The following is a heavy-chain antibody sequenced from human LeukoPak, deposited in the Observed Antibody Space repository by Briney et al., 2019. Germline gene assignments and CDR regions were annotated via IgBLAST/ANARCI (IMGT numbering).Heavy chain of an antibody. CDR3: VRSYDWVFDY. V-gene: IGHV6-1*01. D-gene: IGHD1-1*01. J-gene: IGHJ4*02. CDR1: GDSVSRLDLT. CDR2: TFYRSKCYN. Sequence: SQTLSLTCAISGDSVSRLDLTSDSARQSPSRGLEWLGRTFYRSKCYNDYAVSVKSRITVSPDTSKNQFSLHLNSVTPEDTAVYYCVRSYDWVFDYWGQGTRVTVSS.